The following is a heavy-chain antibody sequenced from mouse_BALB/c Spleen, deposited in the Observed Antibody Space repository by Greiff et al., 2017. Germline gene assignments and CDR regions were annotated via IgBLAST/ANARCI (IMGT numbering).Heavy chain of an antibody. D-gene: IGHD2-10*02. CDR1: GFTFSSFG. J-gene: IGHJ4*01. CDR2: ISSGSSTI. Sequence: EVKLVESGGGLVQPGGSRKLSCAASGFTFSSFGMHWVRQAPEKGLEWVAYISSGSSTIYYADTVKGRFTISRDNPKNTLFLQMTSLRSEDTAMYYCARGKYGNYYAMDYWGQGTSVTVSS. V-gene: IGHV5-17*02. CDR3: ARGKYGNYYAMDY.